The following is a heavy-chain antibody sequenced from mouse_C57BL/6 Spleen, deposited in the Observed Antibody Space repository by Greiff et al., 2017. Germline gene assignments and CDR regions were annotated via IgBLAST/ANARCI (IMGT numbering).Heavy chain of an antibody. CDR3: ARGDYGYCAMDY. J-gene: IGHJ4*01. D-gene: IGHD2-4*01. Sequence: VQLQQSGPELVKPGASVKISCKASGYTFTDYYMNWVKQSHGKSLEWIGDINPNNGGTSYNQKFKGKATLTVDKSSSTAYMELRSLTSEDSAVYYCARGDYGYCAMDYWGQGTSVTVSS. CDR2: INPNNGGT. V-gene: IGHV1-26*01. CDR1: GYTFTDYY.